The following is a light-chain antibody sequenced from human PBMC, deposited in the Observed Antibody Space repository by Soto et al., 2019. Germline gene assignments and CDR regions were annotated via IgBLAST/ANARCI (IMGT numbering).Light chain of an antibody. CDR3: QQYNDWPPGT. V-gene: IGKV3-15*01. J-gene: IGKJ1*01. Sequence: DIVMSQSPATLSVSPGEGATLSCRASQSVSSNLAWYQQKPGQAPRLLIYGASTRATGIPARFSGSGSGTEFTLTISSLQSEDFAVYYCQQYNDWPPGTFGQGTKVEIK. CDR1: QSVSSN. CDR2: GAS.